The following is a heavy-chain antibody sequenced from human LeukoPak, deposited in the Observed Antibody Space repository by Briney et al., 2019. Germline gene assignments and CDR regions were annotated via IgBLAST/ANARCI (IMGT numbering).Heavy chain of an antibody. D-gene: IGHD4-17*01. CDR1: GGSISSYY. V-gene: IGHV4-59*01. Sequence: SETLSLTCTVSGGSISSYYWSWIRQPPGKGLEWIGYIHYRGSTNCNPSLKSRLIISIDSSKNQFSLKLSSVTAADTALYYCARGDGDYGIDIWGQGTMVTVSS. CDR3: ARGDGDYGIDI. CDR2: IHYRGST. J-gene: IGHJ3*02.